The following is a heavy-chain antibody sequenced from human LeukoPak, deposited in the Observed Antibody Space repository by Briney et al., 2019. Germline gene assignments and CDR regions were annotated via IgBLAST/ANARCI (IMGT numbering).Heavy chain of an antibody. CDR3: AKPNCSGGTCYWNFFDH. CDR2: ISYDGSNK. CDR1: GFIFSNYG. V-gene: IGHV3-33*05. D-gene: IGHD2-15*01. Sequence: PGGSLRLSCAASGFIFSNYGMHWVRQAPGKGLEWVAVISYDGSNKDYVESGKGRFTISRDNSKNTLSLEMNSLRAEDTALYYCAKPNCSGGTCYWNFFDHRGQGILVTVSS. J-gene: IGHJ4*02.